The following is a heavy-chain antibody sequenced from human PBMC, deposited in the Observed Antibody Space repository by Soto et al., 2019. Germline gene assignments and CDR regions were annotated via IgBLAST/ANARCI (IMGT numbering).Heavy chain of an antibody. Sequence: ASVKVSCKASGGTFSSYAISWVRQAPGQGLEWMGGIIPIFGTANYAQKFQGRVTITADESTSTAYMELSSLRSEDTAVYYCARDLSPYSGYDFAYWGQGTLVTVSS. J-gene: IGHJ4*02. V-gene: IGHV1-69*13. CDR3: ARDLSPYSGYDFAY. CDR1: GGTFSSYA. D-gene: IGHD5-12*01. CDR2: IIPIFGTA.